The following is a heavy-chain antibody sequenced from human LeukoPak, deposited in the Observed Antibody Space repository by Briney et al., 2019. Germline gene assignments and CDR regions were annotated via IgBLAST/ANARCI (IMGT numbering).Heavy chain of an antibody. D-gene: IGHD3-9*01. CDR2: IYHSGST. Sequence: PSQTLSLTCTVSGGSISSGGYYWSWIRQPPGKGLEWIGYIYHSGSTYYNPSLKSRVTISVDTSKNQFSLKLSSVTAADTAVYYCAREAYDILTGYYMAFDYWGQGTLVTVSS. J-gene: IGHJ4*02. V-gene: IGHV4-30-2*01. CDR1: GGSISSGGYY. CDR3: AREAYDILTGYYMAFDY.